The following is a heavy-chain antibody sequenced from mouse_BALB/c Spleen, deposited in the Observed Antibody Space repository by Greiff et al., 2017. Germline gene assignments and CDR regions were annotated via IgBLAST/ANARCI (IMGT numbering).Heavy chain of an antibody. CDR1: GFSLTSYG. CDR2: IWSGGST. J-gene: IGHJ4*01. V-gene: IGHV2-2*01. CDR3: ARNYRYDDDYAMDY. Sequence: QVQLKESGPGLVQPSQSLSITCTVSGFSLTSYGVHWVRQSPGKGLEWLGVIWSGGSTDYNAAFISRLSISKDNSKSQVFFKMNSLQTDDTARYYCARNYRYDDDYAMDYWGQGTSVTVSS. D-gene: IGHD2-14*01.